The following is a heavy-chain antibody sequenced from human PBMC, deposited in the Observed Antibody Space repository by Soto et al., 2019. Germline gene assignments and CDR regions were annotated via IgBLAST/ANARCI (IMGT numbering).Heavy chain of an antibody. CDR3: ARDGKSAGDY. V-gene: IGHV1-69*08. CDR2: LIPLLGIA. J-gene: IGHJ4*02. Sequence: QVLLVQSGAEVKKPGSSVQVSCKASGGTFSRYTISWVRHAPGQGPEWLGRLIPLLGIANYAQKFEGRVTITADKSTSRAYMALSSLRSEHTDFYYSARDGKSAGDYWGQGSLEIVSS. D-gene: IGHD3-10*01. CDR1: GGTFSRYT.